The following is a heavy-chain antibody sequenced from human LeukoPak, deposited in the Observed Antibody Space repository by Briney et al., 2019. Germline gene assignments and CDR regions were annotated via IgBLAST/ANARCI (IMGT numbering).Heavy chain of an antibody. CDR2: FYDSGTT. Sequence: SETLSLTCTVSGGSISGYYWSWIRQPPGKGLEWIGHFYDSGTTEYNPSLKSRLSISVDTSKNQFPLILTSVTAADTADYYCARLIVLVPLNMRNGVFDIWGQGTMVTVSS. V-gene: IGHV4-59*12. J-gene: IGHJ3*02. CDR1: GGSISGYY. D-gene: IGHD2/OR15-2a*01. CDR3: ARLIVLVPLNMRNGVFDI.